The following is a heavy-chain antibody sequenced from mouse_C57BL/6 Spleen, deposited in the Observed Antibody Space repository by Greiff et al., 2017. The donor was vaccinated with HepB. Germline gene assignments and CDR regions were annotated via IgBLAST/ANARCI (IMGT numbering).Heavy chain of an antibody. D-gene: IGHD2-4*01. CDR1: GFNIKDDY. J-gene: IGHJ4*01. CDR3: TTGYYDYDGTGTGRYAMDD. Sequence: VQLQQSGAELVRPGASVKLSCTASGFNIKDDYMHWVKQRPEQGLEWIGWIDPENGDTEYASKFQGKATITADTSSNTAYRQLSSLTSEDTAVYYCTTGYYDYDGTGTGRYAMDDWGQGTSVTVSS. V-gene: IGHV14-4*01. CDR2: IDPENGDT.